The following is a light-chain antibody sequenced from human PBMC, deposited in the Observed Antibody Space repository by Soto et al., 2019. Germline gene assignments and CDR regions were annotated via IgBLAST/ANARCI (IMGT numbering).Light chain of an antibody. CDR1: QSVSSN. V-gene: IGKV3-15*01. CDR3: QQHDTLPRT. Sequence: EIVMTHSPATLSVSPLEIATLSCSASQSVSSNLAWYQQKPGQAPRLLIYGASTRATGIPARFSGSGSGTDFTLTISRLEPEDFAVYYCQQHDTLPRTFGQGTKVDIK. J-gene: IGKJ1*01. CDR2: GAS.